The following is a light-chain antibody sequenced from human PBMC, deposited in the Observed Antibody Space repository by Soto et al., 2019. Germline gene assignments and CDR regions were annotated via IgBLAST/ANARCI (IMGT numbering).Light chain of an antibody. Sequence: QSVLTQPASVSGSPGQSITISCSDVGSFLLVSWYQQRPGKAPQLIIYEANKRPSGISNRFSGFKSGNTASLTVSGLQAEDEADYYCCSYAGSGTFYVFGSGTKATVL. CDR3: CSYAGSGTFYV. CDR2: EAN. CDR1: DVGSFLL. J-gene: IGLJ1*01. V-gene: IGLV2-23*01.